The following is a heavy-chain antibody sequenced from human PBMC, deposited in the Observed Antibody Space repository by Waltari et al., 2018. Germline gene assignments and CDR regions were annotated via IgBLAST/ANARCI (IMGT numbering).Heavy chain of an antibody. CDR2: VDNSGGRT. Sequence: EVQLLESGGGLVQPGESLRISCAASGFTFSTYAMNWVRQAPGKGLEWVSTVDNSGGRTFYAASVQGRFTISRDNLRNTVYLQMNSLRAEDTALYYCTKDRQSIQFEYWGQGILVTVSS. D-gene: IGHD6-19*01. CDR1: GFTFSTYA. V-gene: IGHV3-23*01. CDR3: TKDRQSIQFEY. J-gene: IGHJ4*02.